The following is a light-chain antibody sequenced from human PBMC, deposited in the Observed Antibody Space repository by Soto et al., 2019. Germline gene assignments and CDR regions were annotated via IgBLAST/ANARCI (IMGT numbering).Light chain of an antibody. CDR2: TNN. V-gene: IGLV1-44*01. Sequence: QSVLTQPPSASGTPGQRVTISCSGGSSNVGSNPVDWYQQLPGTAPKVLIYTNNQRPAGVPDRFSGSKSGTSASLAINGLQSEDETNYYCAAWDDSLNALVFGGGTKLTVL. CDR1: SSNVGSNP. J-gene: IGLJ2*01. CDR3: AAWDDSLNALV.